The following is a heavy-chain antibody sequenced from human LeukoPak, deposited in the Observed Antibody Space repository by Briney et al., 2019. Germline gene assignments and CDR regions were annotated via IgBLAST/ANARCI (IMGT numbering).Heavy chain of an antibody. D-gene: IGHD3-22*01. CDR3: ARVVYYYDSFWGYDAFDI. CDR1: GFTVSSNY. J-gene: IGHJ3*02. CDR2: IYSGGST. V-gene: IGHV3-66*01. Sequence: PGGSLRLSCAASGFTVSSNYMSWVRQAPGKGLEWVSVIYSGGSTYYADSVKGRFTISRDNSKNTLYLQMNSLRAEDTAVYYCARVVYYYDSFWGYDAFDIWGQGTMVTVSS.